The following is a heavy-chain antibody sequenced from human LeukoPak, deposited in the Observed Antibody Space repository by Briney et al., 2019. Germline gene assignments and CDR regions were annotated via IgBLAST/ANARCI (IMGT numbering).Heavy chain of an antibody. J-gene: IGHJ4*02. CDR3: AKSYSSGWYFDY. Sequence: PGGSLRLSCAATGFTFSSYAMSWVRQAPGKGLEWVSAISGSGGSTYYADSVKGRFTISRDNSKNTLYLQMNSLRAEDTAVYYCAKSYSSGWYFDYWGQGTLVTVSS. CDR2: ISGSGGST. V-gene: IGHV3-23*01. CDR1: GFTFSSYA. D-gene: IGHD6-19*01.